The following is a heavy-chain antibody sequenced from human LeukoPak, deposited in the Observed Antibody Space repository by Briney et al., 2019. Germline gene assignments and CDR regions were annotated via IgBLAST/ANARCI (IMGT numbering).Heavy chain of an antibody. Sequence: PSETLSLTCAVYGGSFSGYYWSWIRQPPGKGLEWIGEINHSGSTNYNPSLKSRVTISVDTSKNQFSLKLSSVTAADTAVYYCARGWYHDYWGQGTLVTVSS. CDR2: INHSGST. V-gene: IGHV4-34*01. CDR1: GGSFSGYY. D-gene: IGHD2-15*01. J-gene: IGHJ4*02. CDR3: ARGWYHDY.